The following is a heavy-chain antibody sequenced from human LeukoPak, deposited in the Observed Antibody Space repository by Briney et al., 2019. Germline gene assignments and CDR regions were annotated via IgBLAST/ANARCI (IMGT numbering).Heavy chain of an antibody. CDR3: AKGLDIAAAGPSEH. J-gene: IGHJ1*01. Sequence: QPRGSPRLSCAASRFAFSSFAMSWVRQAPGKGLEWVSAISGGGGSTYYADSVKGRFTISRDNSKNTLYLQMNSLRAEDTAVYYCAKGLDIAAAGPSEHWGQGTLVTVSS. CDR2: ISGGGGST. D-gene: IGHD6-13*01. CDR1: RFAFSSFA. V-gene: IGHV3-23*01.